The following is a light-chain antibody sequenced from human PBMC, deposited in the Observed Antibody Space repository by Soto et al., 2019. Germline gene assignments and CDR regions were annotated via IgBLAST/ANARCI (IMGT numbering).Light chain of an antibody. J-gene: IGLJ3*02. V-gene: IGLV2-14*01. CDR1: SSDVGGYNY. Sequence: QSALTQPASVSGSPGQSITLSCTATSSDVGGYNYVSWYQQHPGKAPKLMIYEVSNRPSGVSNRFSGSKSGNTASLTISGLQAEDEADYYCSSYTTSNTGVFGGGTKLTVL. CDR3: SSYTTSNTGV. CDR2: EVS.